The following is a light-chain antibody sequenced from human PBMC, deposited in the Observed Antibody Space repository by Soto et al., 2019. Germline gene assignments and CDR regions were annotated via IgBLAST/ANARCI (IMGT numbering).Light chain of an antibody. CDR3: QQYGSSPPWT. CDR2: GAS. CDR1: QSVSSY. V-gene: IGKV3-20*01. Sequence: EIVLRQSPATLSLSPGERATLSCRASQSVSSYLAWYQQKPGQAPRLLIYGASSRATGIPDRFSGSGSGTDFTLTISRLEPEDFAVYYCQQYGSSPPWTFGQGTKVDI. J-gene: IGKJ1*01.